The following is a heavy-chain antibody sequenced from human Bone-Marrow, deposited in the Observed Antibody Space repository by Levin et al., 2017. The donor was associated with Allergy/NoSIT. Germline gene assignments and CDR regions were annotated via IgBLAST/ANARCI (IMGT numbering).Heavy chain of an antibody. Sequence: SQTLSLTCAVYGGSFSGSYWSWIRQPPGKGLEWIGEINHSGSTNYNPSLKSRVTISVDTSKNQFSLKLSSVTAADTAVYYCARVPDTAMAFDYWGQGTLVTVSS. CDR2: INHSGST. CDR1: GGSFSGSY. V-gene: IGHV4-34*01. J-gene: IGHJ4*02. D-gene: IGHD5-18*01. CDR3: ARVPDTAMAFDY.